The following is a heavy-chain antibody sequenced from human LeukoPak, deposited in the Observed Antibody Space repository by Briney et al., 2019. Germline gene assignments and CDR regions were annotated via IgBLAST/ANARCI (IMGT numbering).Heavy chain of an antibody. CDR3: ALVVAATTIDY. V-gene: IGHV1-2*02. Sequence: ASVKVSCRASGYTFTDYYMHWVRQAPGQGLEWMGWLNPNTLVTKYAQHFQGRVSMTWDTSISTAYMELSRLRSDDTAVYYCALVVAATTIDYWGQGTLVTVSS. CDR2: LNPNTLVT. CDR1: GYTFTDYY. D-gene: IGHD2-15*01. J-gene: IGHJ4*02.